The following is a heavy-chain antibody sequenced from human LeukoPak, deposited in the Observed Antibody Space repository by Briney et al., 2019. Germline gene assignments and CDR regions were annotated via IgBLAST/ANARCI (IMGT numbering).Heavy chain of an antibody. D-gene: IGHD3-10*02. CDR2: ISSSGSSI. Sequence: GGSLRLSCAASGFTFSGYEMNWVRQAPGKGLEWVSYISSSGSSIYYADSVKGRFTISRDNAKNSLYLQMNSLRAEDTAVYYCAELGITMIGGVWGKGTTVTISS. V-gene: IGHV3-48*03. J-gene: IGHJ6*04. CDR3: AELGITMIGGV. CDR1: GFTFSGYE.